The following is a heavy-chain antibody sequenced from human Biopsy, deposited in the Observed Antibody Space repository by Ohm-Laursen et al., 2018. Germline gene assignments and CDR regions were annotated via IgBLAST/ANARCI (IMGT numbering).Heavy chain of an antibody. CDR1: VFAFSVNA. J-gene: IGHJ6*02. D-gene: IGHD3-10*01. CDR2: LIWNSGHI. V-gene: IGHV3-9*01. Sequence: SLTLSCACSVFAFSVNAKNWDWHRPGQGPGRVLGLIWNSGHIAYADSVKGRFTISRDNAKNVLWLQMNSLRVDDTAMYYCVKDIRRYFYGMDVWGQGTTVTVS. CDR3: VKDIRRYFYGMDV.